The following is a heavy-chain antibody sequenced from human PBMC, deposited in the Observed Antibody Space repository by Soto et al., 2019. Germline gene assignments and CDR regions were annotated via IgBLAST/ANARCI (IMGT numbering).Heavy chain of an antibody. D-gene: IGHD2-2*01. CDR2: IYYSGST. Sequence: SETLSLTCTVSGGSISSGGYYWSWIRQHPGKGLEWIGYIYYSGSTDYNPSLKSRITISIDTSKNQFYLRLSSVTAADTAVYYCARDLLPAAVGGLGHWGQGTLVTVSS. V-gene: IGHV4-31*03. CDR1: GGSISSGGYY. CDR3: ARDLLPAAVGGLGH. J-gene: IGHJ4*02.